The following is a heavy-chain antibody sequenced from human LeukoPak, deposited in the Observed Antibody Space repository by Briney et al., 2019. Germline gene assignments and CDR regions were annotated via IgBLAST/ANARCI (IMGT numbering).Heavy chain of an antibody. J-gene: IGHJ3*02. CDR1: GFTFSSYG. CDR3: ARAESRYVPGDAFDI. Sequence: GGSLRLSCAASGFTFSSYGMHWVRQAPGKGLEWVAVIWYDGSNKYYADSVKGRSTISRDNSKNTLYLQMNSLRAEDTAVYYCARAESRYVPGDAFDIWGQGTMVTVSS. D-gene: IGHD2-2*01. V-gene: IGHV3-33*01. CDR2: IWYDGSNK.